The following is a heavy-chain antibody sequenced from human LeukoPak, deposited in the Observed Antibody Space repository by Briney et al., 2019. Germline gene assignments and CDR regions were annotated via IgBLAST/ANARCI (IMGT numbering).Heavy chain of an antibody. D-gene: IGHD3-10*01. CDR2: IYPGDFDT. CDR3: ARHARGMVRGVSTYYYYYYMDV. Sequence: GESLKISCKGFGYSFSSYWIGWARQMAGKGVEWMGIIYPGDFDTRYSPSFQGQVTISADKSISTAYLQWSSLKASDTAMYYCARHARGMVRGVSTYYYYYYMDVWGKGTTVTISS. CDR1: GYSFSSYW. J-gene: IGHJ6*03. V-gene: IGHV5-51*01.